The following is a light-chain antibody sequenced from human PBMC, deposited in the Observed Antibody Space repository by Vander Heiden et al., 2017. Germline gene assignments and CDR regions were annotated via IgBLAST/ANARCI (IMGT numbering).Light chain of an antibody. CDR3: SSYTSSSTLYV. Sequence: GSPGQSITISCTGTSSDVGGYNYVSWYQQHPGKAPKLMIYEVSNRPSGVSNRFSGSKSGNTASLTISGLQAEDETDYYCSSYTSSSTLYVFGTGTKVTVL. V-gene: IGLV2-14*01. J-gene: IGLJ1*01. CDR1: SSDVGGYNY. CDR2: EVS.